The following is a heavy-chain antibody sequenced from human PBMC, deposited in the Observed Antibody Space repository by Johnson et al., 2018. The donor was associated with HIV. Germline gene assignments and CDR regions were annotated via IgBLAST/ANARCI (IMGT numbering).Heavy chain of an antibody. CDR3: AREPIREVGGAFDI. J-gene: IGHJ3*02. D-gene: IGHD1-26*01. CDR2: ISSSGSTI. V-gene: IGHV3-11*04. Sequence: VQLVESGGGLVKPGGSLRLSCAASGFTFSDYYMSWIRQAPGKGLEWVSYISSSGSTIYYADSVKGRFTISRDNSKNTLFLQMNSLRPEDTAVYYCAREPIREVGGAFDIWGQGTMVTVSS. CDR1: GFTFSDYY.